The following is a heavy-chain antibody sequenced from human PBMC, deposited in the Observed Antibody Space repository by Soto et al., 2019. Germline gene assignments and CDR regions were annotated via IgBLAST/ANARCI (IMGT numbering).Heavy chain of an antibody. D-gene: IGHD6-13*01. V-gene: IGHV1-3*01. J-gene: IGHJ2*01. CDR1: GYTFTSYA. CDR3: ARGDSSSWYVTEDWYFDL. Sequence: ASVKVSCKASGYTFTSYAMHWVRQAPGQRLEWMGWINAGNGNTKYSQKFQGRVTITRDTSASTAYMELSSLRSEDTAVYYCARGDSSSWYVTEDWYFDLWGRGTLVTVSS. CDR2: INAGNGNT.